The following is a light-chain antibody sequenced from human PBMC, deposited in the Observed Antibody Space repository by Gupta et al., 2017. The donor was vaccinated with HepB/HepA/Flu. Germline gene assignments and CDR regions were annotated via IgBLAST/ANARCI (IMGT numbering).Light chain of an antibody. V-gene: IGKV4-1*01. CDR3: QQYLTTPLT. J-gene: IGKJ4*01. Sequence: DIVMTQPPDSMAVSLGERATINCKSSQSVLYSSNNKNYLAWYQQKPGQPPKLLIYWASTRESGVPDRFSGSGSGTDFSLTISSLQAEDVAVYYCQQYLTTPLTFGGGTKVEIK. CDR1: QSVLYSSNNKNY. CDR2: WAS.